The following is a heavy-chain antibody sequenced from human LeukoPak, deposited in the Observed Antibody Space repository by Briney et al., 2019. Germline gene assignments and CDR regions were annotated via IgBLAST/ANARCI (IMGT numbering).Heavy chain of an antibody. D-gene: IGHD3-9*01. CDR1: GFNLSSYN. Sequence: GGSLRLSCAASGFNLSSYNMNWVRQAPGKGLEWVSSISSSSSYIYYADSVKGRFTISRDNAKNSLYLQMNSLRAEDTAVYYCAAGRAGHFDWLYREYYFDYWGQGTRVTVSS. V-gene: IGHV3-21*01. CDR3: AAGRAGHFDWLYREYYFDY. J-gene: IGHJ4*02. CDR2: ISSSSSYI.